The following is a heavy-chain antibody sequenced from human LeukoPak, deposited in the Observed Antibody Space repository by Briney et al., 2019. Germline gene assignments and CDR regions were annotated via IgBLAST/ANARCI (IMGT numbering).Heavy chain of an antibody. V-gene: IGHV1-18*01. D-gene: IGHD2-2*02. CDR3: ARDRGYCSSTSCYTFDY. CDR1: GYTFTSYG. Sequence: ASVKVSCKASGYTFTSYGISWVRQAPGQGIEWMGWISAYNGKTNYAQKLQGRVTITTDTSTSTAYMELRSLRSDDTAVYYCARDRGYCSSTSCYTFDYWGQGTLVTVSS. CDR2: ISAYNGKT. J-gene: IGHJ4*02.